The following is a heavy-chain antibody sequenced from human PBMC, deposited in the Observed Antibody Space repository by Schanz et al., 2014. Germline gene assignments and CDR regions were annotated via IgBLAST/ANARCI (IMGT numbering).Heavy chain of an antibody. CDR3: ARDSGSSSWYPSDY. CDR1: GFGFDDSA. V-gene: IGHV3-20*04. Sequence: EVQLVQSGGGVVRPGGSLRLSCAASGFGFDDSALSWVRQAPGKGLEWISGINLNGGSTGYADSVKGRFTISRDNAKNSLYLQMNSLRAEDTAVYYCARDSGSSSWYPSDYWGQGTLVTVSS. CDR2: INLNGGST. D-gene: IGHD6-13*01. J-gene: IGHJ4*02.